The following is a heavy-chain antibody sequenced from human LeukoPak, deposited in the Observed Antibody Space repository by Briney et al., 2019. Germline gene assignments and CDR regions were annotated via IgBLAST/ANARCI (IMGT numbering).Heavy chain of an antibody. J-gene: IGHJ4*02. D-gene: IGHD1-26*01. Sequence: SETLSLTCTVSGLSITTYYWSWIRQSPGNGLEWIGQIHSSGSTTYNPSLKSRVTISVDTSKNQFSLYLSSVTAADTAVYYCARDIREVGESHYFDYWGQGTLVTVTS. V-gene: IGHV4-59*01. CDR1: GLSITTYY. CDR2: IHSSGST. CDR3: ARDIREVGESHYFDY.